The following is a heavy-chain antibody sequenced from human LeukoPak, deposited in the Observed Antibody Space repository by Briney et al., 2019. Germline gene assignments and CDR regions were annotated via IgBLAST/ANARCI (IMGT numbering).Heavy chain of an antibody. V-gene: IGHV3-30-3*01. J-gene: IGHJ3*02. CDR1: GFTFSSYA. D-gene: IGHD6-19*01. CDR3: AAGSGWYFGAFDI. CDR2: ISYDGSNK. Sequence: GGSLRLSCAASGFTFSSYAMHWVRQAPGKGLEWVAVISYDGSNKYYADSEKGRFTISRDNSKNTLYLQMNSLRAEDTAVYYCAAGSGWYFGAFDIWGQGTMVTVSS.